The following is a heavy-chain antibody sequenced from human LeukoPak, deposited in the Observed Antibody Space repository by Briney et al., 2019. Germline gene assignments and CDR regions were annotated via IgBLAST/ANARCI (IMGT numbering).Heavy chain of an antibody. CDR1: GFSFSNAW. Sequence: GGSLRLSCAASGFSFSNAWMSWVRQAAGKGLEWVGRIKRKGDDGTIDYAAPVKGRLTISRDDSRNTLYLQTNSLKSEDTAVYYCTAGTGRSDFDYWGQGTLVTVSS. V-gene: IGHV3-15*01. J-gene: IGHJ4*02. D-gene: IGHD3/OR15-3a*01. CDR2: IKRKGDDGTI. CDR3: TAGTGRSDFDY.